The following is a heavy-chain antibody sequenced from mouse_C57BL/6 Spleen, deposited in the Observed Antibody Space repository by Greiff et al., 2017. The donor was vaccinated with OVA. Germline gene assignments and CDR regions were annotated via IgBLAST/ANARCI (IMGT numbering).Heavy chain of an antibody. J-gene: IGHJ4*01. CDR1: GYTFTSYW. Sequence: QVQLQQPGAELVRPGSSVKLSCKASGYTFTSYWMDWVKQRPGQGLEWIGNIYPSDSETHYNPKFKGKATLTVDKSSSTAYMQLSSLTAEDAAVYCCRKCDGGAMDYWGQGTSVTVSS. V-gene: IGHV1-61*01. CDR3: RKCDGGAMDY. CDR2: IYPSDSET. D-gene: IGHD1-3*01.